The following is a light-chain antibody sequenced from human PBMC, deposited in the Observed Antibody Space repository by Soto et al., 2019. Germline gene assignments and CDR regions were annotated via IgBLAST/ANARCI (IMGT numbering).Light chain of an antibody. V-gene: IGLV2-14*03. J-gene: IGLJ1*01. CDR3: TSYTPSSTYV. CDR2: AVS. Sequence: QSVLTQPASVSGSPGQSITISCTGTSSDVGNYDYVSWHQQYPGKAPKLMIYAVSRRPSGVSNRFSGSKSGNTASLTISGLQAEDEADYYCTSYTPSSTYVFGTGTKLTV. CDR1: SSDVGNYDY.